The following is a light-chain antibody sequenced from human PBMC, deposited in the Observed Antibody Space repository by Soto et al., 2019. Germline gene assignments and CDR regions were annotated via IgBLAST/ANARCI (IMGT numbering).Light chain of an antibody. J-gene: IGLJ3*02. V-gene: IGLV1-51*01. CDR2: DNN. Sequence: QSVLTQPPSVSAAPGQTVTMSCSGSSSNIGNNYVSWYQQFPGTAPKLLIYDNNERPSGIPDRFSGSKSGTSATLGITGLLTGDEADYYCGTWDSSLSAEVFGGGTKVTVL. CDR3: GTWDSSLSAEV. CDR1: SSNIGNNY.